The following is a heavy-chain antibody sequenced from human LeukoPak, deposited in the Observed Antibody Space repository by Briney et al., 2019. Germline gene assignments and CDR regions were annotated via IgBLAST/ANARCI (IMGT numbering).Heavy chain of an antibody. CDR2: ISSSSSYI. Sequence: GGSLRLSCAAPGFTFSSYSMNWVRQAPGKGLEWVSSISSSSSYIYYADSVKGRFTISRDNAKNSLYLQMNSLRAEDTAVYYCAKGDRQYYFDYWGQGTLVTVSS. CDR3: AKGDRQYYFDY. V-gene: IGHV3-21*01. J-gene: IGHJ4*02. D-gene: IGHD2-21*01. CDR1: GFTFSSYS.